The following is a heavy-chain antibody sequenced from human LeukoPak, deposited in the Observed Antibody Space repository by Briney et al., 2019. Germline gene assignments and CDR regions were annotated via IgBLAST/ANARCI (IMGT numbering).Heavy chain of an antibody. CDR1: GFTHRSYV. V-gene: IGHV3-13*04. J-gene: IGHJ4*02. CDR3: ARASGYGGLDY. CDR2: MGTAGDT. D-gene: IGHD5-12*01. Sequence: GVSLRLSCAASGFTHRSYVTHWVRQATGKGLEWVSAMGTAGDTHYLGAVKGRFTISRENAKNSLYLQMNSLRAGDTAVYYCARASGYGGLDYWGQGTLVTVSS.